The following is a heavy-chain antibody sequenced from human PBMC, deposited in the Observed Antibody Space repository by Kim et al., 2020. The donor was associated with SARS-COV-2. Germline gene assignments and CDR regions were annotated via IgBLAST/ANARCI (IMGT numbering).Heavy chain of an antibody. V-gene: IGHV1-18*01. CDR3: ARDQAVAGLLPYYYYGMDV. D-gene: IGHD6-19*01. J-gene: IGHJ6*02. Sequence: ASVKVSCKASGYTFTSYGISWVRQAPGQGLEWMGWISAYNGNTNYAQKLQGRVTMTTDTSTSTAYMELRSLRSDDTAVYYCARDQAVAGLLPYYYYGMDVWGQGTTVTVSS. CDR2: ISAYNGNT. CDR1: GYTFTSYG.